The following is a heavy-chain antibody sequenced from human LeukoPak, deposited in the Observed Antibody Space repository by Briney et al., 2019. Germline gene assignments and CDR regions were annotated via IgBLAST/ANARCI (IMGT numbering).Heavy chain of an antibody. CDR3: ARGLITIFGVVTRGPDY. V-gene: IGHV1-18*01. Sequence: GASVKVSCKASRYTFTSYGISWVRQAPGQGLEWMGWISAYNGNTNYAQKLQGRVTATTDTSTSTAYMELRSLRSDDTAVYYCARGLITIFGVVTRGPDYWGQGTLVTVSS. J-gene: IGHJ4*02. D-gene: IGHD3-3*01. CDR1: RYTFTSYG. CDR2: ISAYNGNT.